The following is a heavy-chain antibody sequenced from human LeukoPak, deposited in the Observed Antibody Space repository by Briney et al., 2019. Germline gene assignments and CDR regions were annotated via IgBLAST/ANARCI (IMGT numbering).Heavy chain of an antibody. CDR1: TFTFSSDS. D-gene: IGHD6-13*01. J-gene: IGHJ4*02. V-gene: IGHV3-21*01. Sequence: PGGSLRLSCAASTFTFSSDSMNWVRQAPGKGLEWVSSISSSSDYIYYADSVKGRFTIFRDNAKNSLYLQMNSLRVEDSAVYYCARDSGSSWREGLNYCGQGTLVTVSS. CDR2: ISSSSDYI. CDR3: ARDSGSSWREGLNY.